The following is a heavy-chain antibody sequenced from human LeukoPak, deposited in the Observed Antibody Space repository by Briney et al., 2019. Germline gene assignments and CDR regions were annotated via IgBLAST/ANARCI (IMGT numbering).Heavy chain of an antibody. CDR2: ISRSGDIT. V-gene: IGHV3-23*01. J-gene: IGHJ4*02. D-gene: IGHD5-18*01. Sequence: GGSLRLSCAASRFTFSSYVMSWVRQTPGKGLEWLSVISRSGDITYYADSVKGRFSISRDNSKNTLYLQMNSMRAEDTAVYYCAKVFPNTAPDYWGQGTLVTVSS. CDR1: RFTFSSYV. CDR3: AKVFPNTAPDY.